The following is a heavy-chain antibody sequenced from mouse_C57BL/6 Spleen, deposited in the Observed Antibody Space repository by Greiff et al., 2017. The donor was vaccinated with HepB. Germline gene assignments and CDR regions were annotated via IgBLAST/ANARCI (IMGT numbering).Heavy chain of an antibody. V-gene: IGHV1-50*01. J-gene: IGHJ2*01. CDR1: GYTFTSYW. Sequence: QVQLQQPGAELVKPGASVKLSCKASGYTFTSYWMQWVKQRPGQGLEWIGEIDPSDSYTNYNQKFKGKATLTVDTSSSTAYIQLSSLTSEDSAVYYCARTVYYGSSSYYFDYWGQGTTLTVSS. CDR2: IDPSDSYT. CDR3: ARTVYYGSSSYYFDY. D-gene: IGHD1-1*01.